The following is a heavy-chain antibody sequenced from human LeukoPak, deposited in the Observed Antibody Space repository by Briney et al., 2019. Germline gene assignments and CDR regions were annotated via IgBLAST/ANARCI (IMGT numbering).Heavy chain of an antibody. CDR1: GFTFSSYW. CDR2: TKQDGSEK. J-gene: IGHJ4*02. Sequence: PGGSLRLSCAASGFTFSSYWMSWVRQAPGKGLEWVANTKQDGSEKYYVDSVKGRFTISRDNAKNSLYLQMNSLRAEDTAVYYCATEGGDFWSGYYKAFDYWGQGTLVTVSS. V-gene: IGHV3-7*01. CDR3: ATEGGDFWSGYYKAFDY. D-gene: IGHD3-3*01.